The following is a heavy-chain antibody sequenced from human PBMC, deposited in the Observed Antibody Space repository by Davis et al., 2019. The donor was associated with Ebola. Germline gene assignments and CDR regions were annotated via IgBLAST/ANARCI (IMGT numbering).Heavy chain of an antibody. CDR3: AGAVAGTEDFQY. J-gene: IGHJ4*02. V-gene: IGHV3-30*04. CDR2: ISTDGITT. D-gene: IGHD6-19*01. Sequence: PGGSLRPSCAASGSSFHTYTINWFRQAPGRGLEWLAVISTDGITTFYADSVKGRFTISRDNSKNTLALQMNSLDTEDTAVYYCAGAVAGTEDFQYWGQGTLVTVSS. CDR1: GSSFHTYT.